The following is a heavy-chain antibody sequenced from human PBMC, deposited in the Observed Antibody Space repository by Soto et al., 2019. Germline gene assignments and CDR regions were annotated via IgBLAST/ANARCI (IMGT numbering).Heavy chain of an antibody. CDR2: IYHRGTT. J-gene: IGHJ4*02. V-gene: IGHV4-59*01. Sequence: PSETLSLTCTLSRLSISGSYWIWRRQSPGKTVWWIGYIYHRGTTTYNPSLKSRVSISVDTSKNQFSLRLTSVIAADTAVYYCARDMPYGAGSFAGCDYWGQGIRVTVSS. CDR3: ARDMPYGAGSFAGCDY. CDR1: RLSISGSY. D-gene: IGHD3-16*01.